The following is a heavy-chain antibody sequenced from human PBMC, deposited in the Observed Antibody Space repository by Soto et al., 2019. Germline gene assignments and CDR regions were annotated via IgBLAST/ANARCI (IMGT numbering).Heavy chain of an antibody. CDR2: ISNNGGST. CDR1: GFTFSSYS. Sequence: GGSLRLYCAASGFTFSSYSMHWVRQAPGKGLEYVSVISNNGGSTYYANSVKGRFTISRDNSKNTLYLQMGSLRAEDMAVYYCARGGIVTTIMWPDYWGQGTLVTVAS. J-gene: IGHJ4*02. V-gene: IGHV3-64*01. CDR3: ARGGIVTTIMWPDY. D-gene: IGHD5-12*01.